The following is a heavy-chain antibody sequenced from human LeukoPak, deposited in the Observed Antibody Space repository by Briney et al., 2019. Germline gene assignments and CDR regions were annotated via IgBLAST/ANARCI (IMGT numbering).Heavy chain of an antibody. V-gene: IGHV3-7*04. Sequence: GGSLRLSCAASGFTFTSYWMSWVRQAPGKGLEWVANIKQDGSEKYYVDSVKGRFTISRDNAKNSLYLQMNSLRAEDTAVYSCARGEYSYGPLDHFDYWGQGTLVTVSS. D-gene: IGHD5-18*01. CDR3: ARGEYSYGPLDHFDY. CDR2: IKQDGSEK. J-gene: IGHJ4*02. CDR1: GFTFTSYW.